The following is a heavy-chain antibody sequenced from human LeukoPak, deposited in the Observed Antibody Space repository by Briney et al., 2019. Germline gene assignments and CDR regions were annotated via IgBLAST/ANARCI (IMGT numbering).Heavy chain of an antibody. V-gene: IGHV1-18*01. Sequence: ASVKVSCKASGYTFASYGISWVRQAPGQGLEGMGWISAYNGNTNYAQKLQDRVTMTTDTSTSTAYMELRSLRSDDTAVYYCARVEPDTMIPDYWGQGTLVTVSS. CDR2: ISAYNGNT. CDR1: GYTFASYG. CDR3: ARVEPDTMIPDY. D-gene: IGHD3-22*01. J-gene: IGHJ4*02.